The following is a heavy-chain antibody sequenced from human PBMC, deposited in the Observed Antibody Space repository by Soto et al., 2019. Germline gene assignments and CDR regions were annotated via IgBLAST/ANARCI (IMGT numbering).Heavy chain of an antibody. V-gene: IGHV1-8*01. CDR2: MNPNSGNT. Sequence: ASVKVSCKASGYTFTNYDINWVRQATGQGLEWMGWMNPNSGNTGYAQKFQGRVTMTRNTSISTAYMELSSLRSEDTAVYYCARTRKHGLFAAVAALEEYWGQGTLVTVAS. CDR3: ARTRKHGLFAAVAALEEY. J-gene: IGHJ4*02. D-gene: IGHD6-19*01. CDR1: GYTFTNYD.